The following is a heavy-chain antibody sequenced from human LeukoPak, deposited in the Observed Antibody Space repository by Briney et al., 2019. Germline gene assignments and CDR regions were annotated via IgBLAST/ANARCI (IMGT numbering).Heavy chain of an antibody. D-gene: IGHD4-17*01. J-gene: IGHJ3*02. CDR3: ARDDYGDYNDAFDI. CDR1: GGSISSGSYY. CDR2: IYTSGST. Sequence: PSQTLSLTCTVAGGSISSGSYYWSWIRQPAGNGLEWIGRIYTSGSTNYNPSLKSRVTISVDTSKNQFSLKLSSVTAADTAVYYCARDDYGDYNDAFDIWGQGTMVTVSS. V-gene: IGHV4-61*02.